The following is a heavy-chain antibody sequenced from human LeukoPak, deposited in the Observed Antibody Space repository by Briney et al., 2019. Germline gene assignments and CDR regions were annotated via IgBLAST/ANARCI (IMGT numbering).Heavy chain of an antibody. V-gene: IGHV3-21*04. CDR2: ISSSGSYI. CDR1: GFTFSRYS. D-gene: IGHD6-6*01. Sequence: PGGSLRLSCGASGFTFSRYSMNWVRQAPGKGLEWVSSISSSGSYIYYADSVKGRFTISRDNAKNTLYLQMNSLRAEDTAVYYCAKPIAARYDFDYWGQGTLVTVSS. CDR3: AKPIAARYDFDY. J-gene: IGHJ4*02.